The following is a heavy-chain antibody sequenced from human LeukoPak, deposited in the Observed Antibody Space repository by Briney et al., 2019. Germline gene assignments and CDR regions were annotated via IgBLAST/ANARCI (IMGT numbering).Heavy chain of an antibody. CDR2: ISYDGSNK. Sequence: GGSLRLSCAASVFCFSSYAMHWVRDAPGKGLEWVALISYDGSNKYYADSVKGRFTISRDNSKNTLYQQMNSLRAGDTAVYYCARELVVETTISGHYWGQGTLVTVSS. J-gene: IGHJ4*02. CDR3: ARELVVETTISGHY. D-gene: IGHD2-21*02. V-gene: IGHV3-30-3*01. CDR1: VFCFSSYA.